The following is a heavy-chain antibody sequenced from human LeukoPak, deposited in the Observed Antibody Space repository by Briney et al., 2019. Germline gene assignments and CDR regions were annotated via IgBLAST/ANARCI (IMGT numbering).Heavy chain of an antibody. CDR3: ARDTPYYDFWSGPGPTFDY. V-gene: IGHV1-69*04. Sequence: GASVKVSCKASGGTFSSYAISWVRQAPGQGLEWMGRIIPILGIANYAQKFQGRVTITADKSTSTAYMELSGLRSEGTAVYYCARDTPYYDFWSGPGPTFDYWGQGTLVTVSS. D-gene: IGHD3-3*01. J-gene: IGHJ4*02. CDR2: IIPILGIA. CDR1: GGTFSSYA.